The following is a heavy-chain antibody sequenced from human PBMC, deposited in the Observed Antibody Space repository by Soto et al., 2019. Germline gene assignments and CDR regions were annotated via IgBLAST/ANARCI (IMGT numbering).Heavy chain of an antibody. CDR2: LLRPGRST. V-gene: IGHV3-23*01. CDR3: AKDAIANDGIWLMDS. J-gene: IGHJ5*02. D-gene: IGHD3-16*01. CDR1: GYMFSDYA. Sequence: GGSLRLSCAASGYMFSDYAMTWARQAPGKELEWVSGLLRPGRSTYYADSVKGRFTISGDTSANTVYLQMDSLRAEDTAVYYCAKDAIANDGIWLMDSWGQGTVVTVSS.